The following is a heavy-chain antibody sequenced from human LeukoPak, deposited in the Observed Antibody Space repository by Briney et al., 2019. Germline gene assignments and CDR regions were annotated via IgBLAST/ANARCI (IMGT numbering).Heavy chain of an antibody. CDR3: ARVYYYYDSSGILTLYFDY. D-gene: IGHD3-22*01. Sequence: ASVKVSCKTSGYTFTSYYMHWVRQAPGQGLEWMGWVNPTSGGTNYAQKFQGRVTMTRDTSISTAYMELSRLRSDVTAVYYCARVYYYYDSSGILTLYFDYWGQGTLVTVSS. CDR1: GYTFTSYY. CDR2: VNPTSGGT. V-gene: IGHV1-2*02. J-gene: IGHJ4*02.